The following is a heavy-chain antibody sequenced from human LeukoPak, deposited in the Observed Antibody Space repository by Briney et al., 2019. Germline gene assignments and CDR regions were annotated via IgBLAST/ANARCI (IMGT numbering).Heavy chain of an antibody. Sequence: ASVKVSCKASGYTFTSYGISWVRQAPGQGLEWMGWMNPNSGNTGYAQKFQGRVTMTRNTSISTAYMELSSLRSEDTAVYYCARRIGSYSSSWYTVGYYYYYMDVWGKGTTVTISS. CDR3: ARRIGSYSSSWYTVGYYYYYMDV. J-gene: IGHJ6*03. D-gene: IGHD6-13*01. CDR1: GYTFTSYG. V-gene: IGHV1-8*02. CDR2: MNPNSGNT.